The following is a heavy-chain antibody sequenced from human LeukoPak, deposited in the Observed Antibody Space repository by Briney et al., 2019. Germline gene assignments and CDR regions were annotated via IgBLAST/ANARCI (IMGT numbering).Heavy chain of an antibody. CDR1: GFTFSSYS. CDR2: ISSSSSYI. J-gene: IGHJ5*02. D-gene: IGHD2-15*01. CDR3: AQILTMVAADPNWFDP. Sequence: GGSLRLSCAASGFTFSSYSMNWVRQAPGKGLEWVSSISSSSSYIYYADSVKGRFTISRDNAKNSLYLQMNSLRAEDTAVYYCAQILTMVAADPNWFDPWGQGTLVTVSS. V-gene: IGHV3-21*01.